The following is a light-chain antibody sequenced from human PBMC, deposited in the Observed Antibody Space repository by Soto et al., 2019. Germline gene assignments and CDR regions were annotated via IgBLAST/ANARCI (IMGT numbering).Light chain of an antibody. J-gene: IGLJ1*01. CDR2: DVG. CDR1: HSDIGNYNY. Sequence: QSALTQPASVSGSPGQSITISCTGTHSDIGNYNYVSWYQHLPGKAPKLMIYDVGSRPSGVSSRFSGSKSGNTASLAISGLQAEDEADYYCNSYREEPPRFYVFGTGTKVTVL. CDR3: NSYREEPPRFYV. V-gene: IGLV2-14*03.